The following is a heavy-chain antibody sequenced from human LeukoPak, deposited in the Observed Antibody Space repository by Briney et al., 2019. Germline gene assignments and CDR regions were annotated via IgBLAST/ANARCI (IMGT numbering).Heavy chain of an antibody. CDR1: GGSISSSSYY. J-gene: IGHJ5*02. V-gene: IGHV4-39*02. CDR3: ARDSGHYDFWSGYPNWFDP. Sequence: SETLSLTCTVSGGSISSSSYYWGWIRQPPGKGLEWIGSIYYSGSTYYNPSLKSRVTISVDTSKNQFSLRLSSVTAADTAVYYCARDSGHYDFWSGYPNWFDPWGQGTLVTVSS. D-gene: IGHD3-3*01. CDR2: IYYSGST.